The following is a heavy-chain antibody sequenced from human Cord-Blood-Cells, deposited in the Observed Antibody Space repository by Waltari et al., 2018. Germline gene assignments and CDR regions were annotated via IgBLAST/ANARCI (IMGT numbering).Heavy chain of an antibody. CDR1: GFTFSSYA. D-gene: IGHD3-10*01. CDR3: AKVDGSRYFDL. Sequence: EVQLLESGGGLVQPGGSLRLSCAASGFTFSSYAMSWVRQVPGKGLEGVSAISGRGGSTYYADSVKGRFTISRDNYKNTLYLQMNSLRAEDTAVYYCAKVDGSRYFDLWGRGTLVTVSS. J-gene: IGHJ2*01. CDR2: ISGRGGST. V-gene: IGHV3-23*01.